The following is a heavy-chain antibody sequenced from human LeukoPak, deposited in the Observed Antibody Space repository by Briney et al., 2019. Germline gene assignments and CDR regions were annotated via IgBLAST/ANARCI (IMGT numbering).Heavy chain of an antibody. CDR1: GFTFSTYE. CDR3: AREVYDSSGYDYYRPAFDI. D-gene: IGHD3-22*01. CDR2: ISRSESTI. J-gene: IGHJ3*02. V-gene: IGHV3-48*03. Sequence: GGSLRLSCGASGFTFSTYEMCWVRQAQGTGLEWVSYISRSESTIHYADSVKGRFSISRDNAKNSLYLQTNSLGADDTAVYYCAREVYDSSGYDYYRPAFDIWGQRTMVTVSS.